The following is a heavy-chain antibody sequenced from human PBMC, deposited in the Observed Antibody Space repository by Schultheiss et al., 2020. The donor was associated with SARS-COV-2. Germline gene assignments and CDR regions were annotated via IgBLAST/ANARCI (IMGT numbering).Heavy chain of an antibody. J-gene: IGHJ6*02. CDR1: GYTFTSYA. D-gene: IGHD6-19*01. V-gene: IGHV1-3*01. CDR3: ARDRKKNSGWSPYYYYYGMDV. CDR2: INAGNGNT. Sequence: ASVKVSCKASGYTFTSYAMHWVRQAPGQRLEWMGWINAGNGNTKYSQKFQGRVTITRDTSASTAYMELSSLRSEDTAVYYCARDRKKNSGWSPYYYYYGMDVWGQGTTVTVSS.